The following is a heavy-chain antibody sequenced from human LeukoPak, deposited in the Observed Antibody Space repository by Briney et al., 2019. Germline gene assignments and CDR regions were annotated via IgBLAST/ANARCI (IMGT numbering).Heavy chain of an antibody. CDR2: ISTSGDIM. V-gene: IGHV3-11*01. J-gene: IGHJ4*02. D-gene: IGHD5-18*01. Sequence: GGSLRLSCSASGFTFRNYYMTWRRQNPGKGLEWRSYISTSGDIMDYADSLKGRFTIPRENAKAPLYLQMKSLGADDTAIYYCAKGHTYGMIWGQGALVTVSS. CDR1: GFTFRNYY. CDR3: AKGHTYGMI.